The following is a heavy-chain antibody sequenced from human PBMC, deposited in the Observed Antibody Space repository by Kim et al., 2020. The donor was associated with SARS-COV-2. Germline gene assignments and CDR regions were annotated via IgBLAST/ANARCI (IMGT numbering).Heavy chain of an antibody. D-gene: IGHD1-7*01. V-gene: IGHV3-30*07. CDR3: ARDLRAQITGTPTLDY. Sequence: GKGRFTISRDNSKNTLYLQMNSLRAEDTAVYYCARDLRAQITGTPTLDYWGQGTLVTVSS. J-gene: IGHJ4*02.